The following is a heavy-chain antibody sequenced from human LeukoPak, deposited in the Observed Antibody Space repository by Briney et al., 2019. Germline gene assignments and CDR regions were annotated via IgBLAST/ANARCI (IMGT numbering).Heavy chain of an antibody. V-gene: IGHV4-59*01. CDR3: ARGGPLSYSGSLYGAFDV. CDR1: GGSISSYY. D-gene: IGHD1-26*01. J-gene: IGHJ3*01. Sequence: SETLSLTCTVSGGSISSYYWSWIRQPPGKGLEWIGYIYYSGSTNYNPSLKSRVTISVDTSKNQFSLKLSSVTAADTAVYYCARGGPLSYSGSLYGAFDVWGQGTMVTVSS. CDR2: IYYSGST.